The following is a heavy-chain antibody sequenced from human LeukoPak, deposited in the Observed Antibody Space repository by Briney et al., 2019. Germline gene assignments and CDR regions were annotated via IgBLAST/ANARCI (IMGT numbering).Heavy chain of an antibody. CDR2: IIPIFGTA. CDR3: ARGGYQLLQSPEEGFDY. D-gene: IGHD2-2*01. CDR1: GGTFSSYA. V-gene: IGHV1-69*06. Sequence: SVKVSCKASGGTFSSYAISWVRQAPGQGLEWMGGIIPIFGTANYAQKFQGRVTITADKSTSTAYMELSSLRSEDTAVYYCARGGYQLLQSPEEGFDYWGQGTLVTVSS. J-gene: IGHJ4*02.